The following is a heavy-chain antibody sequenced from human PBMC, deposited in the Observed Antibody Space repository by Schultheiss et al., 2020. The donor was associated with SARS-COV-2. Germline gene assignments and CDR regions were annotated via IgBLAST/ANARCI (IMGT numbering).Heavy chain of an antibody. CDR3: ARGDDKSYNWNEAIH. V-gene: IGHV4-39*07. D-gene: IGHD1-20*01. J-gene: IGHJ4*02. CDR1: GGSISSYY. CDR2: IYYSGST. Sequence: SETLSLTCTVSGGSISSYYWGWIRQPPGKGLEWIGSIYYSGSTYYNPSLKSRVTISVDTSKNQFSLKLSSVTAADTAVYYCARGDDKSYNWNEAIHWGQGTLVTVSS.